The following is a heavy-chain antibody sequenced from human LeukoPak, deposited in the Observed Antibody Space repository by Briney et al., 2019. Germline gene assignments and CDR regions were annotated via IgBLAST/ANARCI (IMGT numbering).Heavy chain of an antibody. J-gene: IGHJ4*02. CDR2: MRNKANSYTT. CDR3: ARVGIVGATGYFDN. Sequence: GGSLRLSCAASGFTFSDHYMDWVRQAPGKGLEWVGRMRNKANSYTTEYAASVKGRFIISRDDSKNSLYLRMNSLKTEDTGVYYCARVGIVGATGYFDNWGQGTLVTVSS. V-gene: IGHV3-72*01. D-gene: IGHD1-26*01. CDR1: GFTFSDHY.